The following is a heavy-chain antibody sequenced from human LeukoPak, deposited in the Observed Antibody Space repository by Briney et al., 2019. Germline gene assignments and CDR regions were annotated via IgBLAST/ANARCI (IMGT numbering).Heavy chain of an antibody. Sequence: SETLSLTCAVYGGSFSGYYWSWIRQPPGKELEWIGEINHSGSTNYNPSLKSRVTISVDTSKNQFSLKLSSVTAADTAVYYCARHSMATINYWGQGTLVTVSS. CDR3: ARHSMATINY. V-gene: IGHV4-34*01. CDR2: INHSGST. D-gene: IGHD5-24*01. CDR1: GGSFSGYY. J-gene: IGHJ4*02.